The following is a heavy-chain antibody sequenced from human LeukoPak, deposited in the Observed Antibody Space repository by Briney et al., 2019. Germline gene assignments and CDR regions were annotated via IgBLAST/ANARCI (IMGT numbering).Heavy chain of an antibody. V-gene: IGHV4-39*01. D-gene: IGHD2-15*01. CDR1: GGSISSSSYY. CDR3: ARHVDGYYYYGMDV. Sequence: SETLSLTCTVSGGSISSSSYYWGWIRQPPGKGLEWIGSIYYSGNTYYNPSLKSRVTISADTSKNQFSLKLSSVTAADTAVYYCARHVDGYYYYGMDVWGRGTTVTVSS. CDR2: IYYSGNT. J-gene: IGHJ6*02.